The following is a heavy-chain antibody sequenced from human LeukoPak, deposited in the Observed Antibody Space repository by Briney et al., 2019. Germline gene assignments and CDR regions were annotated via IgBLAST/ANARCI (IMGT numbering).Heavy chain of an antibody. J-gene: IGHJ5*02. V-gene: IGHV3-20*04. D-gene: IGHD6-6*01. CDR1: GFTFDDYG. Sequence: PGGSLRLSCAASGFTFDDYGMSWVRQAPGKGLEWVSGINWNGDRTGYADSVKGRFTISRDNAKNSVYLQMNTLRAEDTALYYCASSSYSSSSSWGQGTLVTVSP. CDR3: ASSSYSSSSS. CDR2: INWNGDRT.